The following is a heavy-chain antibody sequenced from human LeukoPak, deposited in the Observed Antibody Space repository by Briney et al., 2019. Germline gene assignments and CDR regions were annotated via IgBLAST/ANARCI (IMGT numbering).Heavy chain of an antibody. CDR2: ISTSSIYI. CDR1: GFTFSSYT. CDR3: ARDQDWNDRGGLDY. Sequence: GGSLRLSCAASGFTFSSYTMNWVRQAPGKGLEWVSSISTSSIYIYYTDSLKGRFTISRDNARNSLYLQMNSLRAEDTAVYYCARDQDWNDRGGLDYWGQGTLVTVSS. J-gene: IGHJ4*02. V-gene: IGHV3-21*01. D-gene: IGHD1-1*01.